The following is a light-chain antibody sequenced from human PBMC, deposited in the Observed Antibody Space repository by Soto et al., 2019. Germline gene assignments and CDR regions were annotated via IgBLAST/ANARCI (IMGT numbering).Light chain of an antibody. CDR2: DAS. J-gene: IGKJ1*01. CDR1: QAISSA. CDR3: QNYESYRWT. V-gene: IGKV1-13*02. Sequence: AIQLTQSPSSLSASVGDRVTITCRASQAISSALAWYQQKPGKPPKLLIYDASTLQSGVPSRFSGTASGTDFTLTINSLQPEDFATYYCQNYESYRWTFGQGTKVDIK.